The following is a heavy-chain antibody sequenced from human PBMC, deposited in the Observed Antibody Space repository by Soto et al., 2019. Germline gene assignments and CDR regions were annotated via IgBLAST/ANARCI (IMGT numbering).Heavy chain of an antibody. D-gene: IGHD3-3*01. CDR2: ISSSSSTI. CDR1: GFTFSSYS. CDR3: AKGVVQDAFDI. V-gene: IGHV3-48*01. J-gene: IGHJ3*02. Sequence: GGSLRLSCAASGFTFSSYSMNWVRQAPGKGLEWVSYISSSSSTIYYADSVKGRFTISRDNAKNSLYLQMNSLRAEDTAVYYCAKGVVQDAFDIWGQGTMVTVSS.